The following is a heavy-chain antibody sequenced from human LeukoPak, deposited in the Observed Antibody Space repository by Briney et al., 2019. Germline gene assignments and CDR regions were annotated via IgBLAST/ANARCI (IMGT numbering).Heavy chain of an antibody. Sequence: SETLSLTCTVSGGSISSHYWSWIRQPPGKGLEWSGYIYYSGSTNYNPSLKSRVTISVDTSKNQFSLKLSSVTAADTAVYYCARDEMRDCSGGSCYSGNWFDPWGQGTLLTVSS. CDR1: GGSISSHY. CDR3: ARDEMRDCSGGSCYSGNWFDP. CDR2: IYYSGST. J-gene: IGHJ5*02. V-gene: IGHV4-59*11. D-gene: IGHD2-15*01.